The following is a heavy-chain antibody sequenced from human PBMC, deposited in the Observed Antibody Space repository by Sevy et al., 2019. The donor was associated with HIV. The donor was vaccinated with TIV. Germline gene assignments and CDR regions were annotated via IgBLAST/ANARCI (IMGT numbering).Heavy chain of an antibody. D-gene: IGHD2-2*02. Sequence: GGSLRLSCAASGLSFSDYWMHWVRQAPGKGLVWVSQISSDGSTTNYADSVKGRFTISRDNAKNTLYLQLNSLRADDTAVYYCARAPDYTGSNYNWFDSWGQGTLVTVSS. CDR3: ARAPDYTGSNYNWFDS. J-gene: IGHJ5*01. CDR2: ISSDGSTT. CDR1: GLSFSDYW. V-gene: IGHV3-74*01.